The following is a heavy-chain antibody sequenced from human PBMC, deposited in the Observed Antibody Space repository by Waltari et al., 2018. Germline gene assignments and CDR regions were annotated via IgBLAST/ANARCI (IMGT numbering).Heavy chain of an antibody. CDR3: ARDSRHCSGGSCYPGAFDI. V-gene: IGHV1-46*01. CDR1: GYTFTSYY. J-gene: IGHJ3*02. Sequence: QVQLVQSGAEVKKPGASVQVSCKASGYTFTSYYMYWVRQAPGQGLEWMGIINPSGGTTSYAQKFQGRVTMTRDTPTSTVYMELSSLRSEDTAVYYCARDSRHCSGGSCYPGAFDIWGQGTMVTVSS. D-gene: IGHD2-15*01. CDR2: INPSGGTT.